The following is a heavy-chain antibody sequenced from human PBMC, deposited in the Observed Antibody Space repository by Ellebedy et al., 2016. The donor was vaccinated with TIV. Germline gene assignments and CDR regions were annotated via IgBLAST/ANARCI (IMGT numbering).Heavy chain of an antibody. V-gene: IGHV4-31*01. CDR2: IYYSGST. CDR1: GGSISSGGYY. J-gene: IGHJ4*02. D-gene: IGHD1-20*01. CDR3: ARGDGRITLYY. Sequence: SETLSLTCTVSGGSISSGGYYWSWIRQHPGKGLEWIGYIYYSGSTYYNPSLKSLVTISVDTSKNQFSLKLTSVTATDTAVYYCARGDGRITLYYWGPGTLVTVSS.